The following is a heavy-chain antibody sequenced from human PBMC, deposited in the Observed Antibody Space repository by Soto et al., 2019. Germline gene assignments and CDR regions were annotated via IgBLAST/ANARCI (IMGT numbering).Heavy chain of an antibody. CDR3: AREIRFLENKDPYYYYGMDV. CDR1: GGTFSSYA. D-gene: IGHD3-3*01. J-gene: IGHJ6*02. Sequence: GASVKVSCKASGGTFSSYAISWVRQAPGQGLEWMGGIIPIFGTANYAQKFQGRVTITADESTSTAYMELSSLRSEDTAVYYCAREIRFLENKDPYYYYGMDVWGQGTTVTVSS. V-gene: IGHV1-69*13. CDR2: IIPIFGTA.